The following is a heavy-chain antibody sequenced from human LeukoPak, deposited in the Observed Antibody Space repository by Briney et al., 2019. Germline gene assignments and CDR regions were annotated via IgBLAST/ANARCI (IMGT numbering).Heavy chain of an antibody. CDR1: GGSISSSRYY. CDR3: ASHEATYYDFSSGYYSTTAPGSFDY. CDR2: IYYSGST. J-gene: IGHJ4*02. D-gene: IGHD3-3*01. V-gene: IGHV4-39*01. Sequence: SETLSLTCTVSGGSISSSRYYWGWIRQPPGKGLEWIGSIYYSGSTYYNPSLKSRVTISVDTSKNPFSLKLSSVTAADTAVYYCASHEATYYDFSSGYYSTTAPGSFDYWGQGTLVTVSS.